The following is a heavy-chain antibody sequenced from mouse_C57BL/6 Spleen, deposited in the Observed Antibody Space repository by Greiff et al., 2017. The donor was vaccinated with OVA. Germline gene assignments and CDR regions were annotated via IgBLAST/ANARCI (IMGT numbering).Heavy chain of an antibody. J-gene: IGHJ2*01. CDR1: GYTFTSYW. CDR2: INPSNGGT. CDR3: ARERSSYDYFDY. D-gene: IGHD1-1*01. V-gene: IGHV1-53*01. Sequence: QVQLKQSGTELVKPGASVKLSCKASGYTFTSYWMHWVKQRPGQGLEWIGNINPSNGGTNYNEKFKSKATLTVDKSSSTAYMQLSSLTSEDSAVYYCARERSSYDYFDYWGQGTTLTVSS.